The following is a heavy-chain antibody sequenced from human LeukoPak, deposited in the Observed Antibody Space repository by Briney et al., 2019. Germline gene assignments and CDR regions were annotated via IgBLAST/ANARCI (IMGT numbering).Heavy chain of an antibody. D-gene: IGHD6-6*01. CDR2: IKQDGSEK. J-gene: IGHJ6*02. V-gene: IGHV3-7*03. CDR1: GFAFRSYL. Sequence: GGSLRLSCAASGFAFRSYLMSWVRQAPGKGLEWVANIKQDGSEKYYVDSVKGRFTISRDNAKNSVYLQMNSLRAEDTAVYYCATPLAARINYYYYGMDVWGQGTTVTVSS. CDR3: ATPLAARINYYYYGMDV.